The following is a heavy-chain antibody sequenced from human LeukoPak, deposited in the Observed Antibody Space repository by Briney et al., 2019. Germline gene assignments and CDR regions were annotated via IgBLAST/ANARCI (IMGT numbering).Heavy chain of an antibody. D-gene: IGHD3-10*01. CDR1: GGSFSGYY. CDR3: ARESIGAGYYGSGRSFDY. Sequence: SETLSLTCAVYGGSFSGYYWGWIRQPPGKGLEWIGEINHSGSTNYNPSLKSRVTISVDTSKNQFSLKLSSVTAADTAVYYCARESIGAGYYGSGRSFDYWGQGTLVTVSS. J-gene: IGHJ4*02. V-gene: IGHV4-34*01. CDR2: INHSGST.